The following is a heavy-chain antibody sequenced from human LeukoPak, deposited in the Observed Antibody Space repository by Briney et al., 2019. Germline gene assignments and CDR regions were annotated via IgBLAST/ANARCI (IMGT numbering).Heavy chain of an antibody. J-gene: IGHJ4*02. CDR3: AKYGMTTVTYIDY. Sequence: GGSLRLSCAASGFTFSSYGMHWVRQAPGKGLEWVAVISYDGSIKYYADSVKGRFTISRDSSKNTLYLQMNSLGAEDTAVYYCAKYGMTTVTYIDYWGQGTLVTVSS. CDR1: GFTFSSYG. D-gene: IGHD4-17*01. CDR2: ISYDGSIK. V-gene: IGHV3-30*18.